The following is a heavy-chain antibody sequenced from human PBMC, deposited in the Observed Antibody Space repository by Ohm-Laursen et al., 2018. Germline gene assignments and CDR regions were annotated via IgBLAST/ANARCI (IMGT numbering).Heavy chain of an antibody. Sequence: TLSFTSTVSGGTINLYYWSRMAQPDGKGLEWIGRVYTSGSTNYNPSHKSRVTMSEDTANTQFSLKLSSVTAADTAVYYCARDLTVTIGIFDDWGQGTLVTVSS. CDR1: GGTINLYY. D-gene: IGHD4-17*01. J-gene: IGHJ4*02. CDR2: VYTSGST. CDR3: ARDLTVTIGIFDD. V-gene: IGHV4-4*07.